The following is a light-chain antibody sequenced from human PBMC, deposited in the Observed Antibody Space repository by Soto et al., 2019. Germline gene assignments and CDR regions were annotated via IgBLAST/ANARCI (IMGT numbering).Light chain of an antibody. Sequence: QSALTQPPSATGSPGQSVTISCTGTSSDVGTNNYVSWYQQHPGKAPKLLIFEVTKRPPGVPDRFSGSKSDNTASLTVSGLQAEDEADYYCSSYAGSSNVFGTGTKVTVL. CDR2: EVT. CDR1: SSDVGTNNY. V-gene: IGLV2-8*01. CDR3: SSYAGSSNV. J-gene: IGLJ1*01.